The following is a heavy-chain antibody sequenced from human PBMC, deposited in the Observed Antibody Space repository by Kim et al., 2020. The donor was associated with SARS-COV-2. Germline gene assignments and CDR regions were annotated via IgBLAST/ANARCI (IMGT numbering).Heavy chain of an antibody. CDR3: GTAYSYAFAV. V-gene: IGHV3-7*04. CDR2: K. Sequence: KYYVDSVKGRFTISRDNAVNSLYLQMSGLKSDDTAVYYCGTAYSYAFAVWGQGTVVTVSS. D-gene: IGHD2-15*01. J-gene: IGHJ3*01.